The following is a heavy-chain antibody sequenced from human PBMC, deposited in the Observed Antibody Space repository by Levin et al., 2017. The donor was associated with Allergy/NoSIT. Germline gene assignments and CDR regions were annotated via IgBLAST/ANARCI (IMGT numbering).Heavy chain of an antibody. J-gene: IGHJ5*02. Sequence: SETLSLTCAVSGLSITSGYYWGWFRQPPGKGLEWIGSMYQTRSTYFNPSLKSRVTISPDTSNNQFSLRLSSVTAAATAVYYCARGKTDRNWYDPWGQGTLVTVST. CDR3: ARGKTDRNWYDP. CDR2: MYQTRST. CDR1: GLSITSGYY. D-gene: IGHD2-21*02. V-gene: IGHV4-38-2*01.